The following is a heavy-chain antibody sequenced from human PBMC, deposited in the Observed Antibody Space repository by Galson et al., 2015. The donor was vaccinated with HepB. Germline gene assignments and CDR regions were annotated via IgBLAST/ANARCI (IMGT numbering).Heavy chain of an antibody. D-gene: IGHD3-9*01. J-gene: IGHJ4*02. V-gene: IGHV2-5*02. CDR1: GFSITTAGVG. CDR3: AHRPLTFLYDAGCYLNYFDA. CDR2: IYWDDDK. Sequence: PALVKPTQTLTLTCTLSGFSITTAGVGVGWIRQPPGRALEWLGIIYWDDDKHYSPTLKNRVAITKDTSKNQVVLTMTNMESVDTGTYFCAHRPLTFLYDAGCYLNYFDAWVPCTLFSVSS.